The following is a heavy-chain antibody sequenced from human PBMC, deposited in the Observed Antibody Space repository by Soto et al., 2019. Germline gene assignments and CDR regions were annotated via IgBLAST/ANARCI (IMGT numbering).Heavy chain of an antibody. D-gene: IGHD6-6*01. CDR3: ARLSLSTSSSSYYYGMDV. J-gene: IGHJ6*02. Sequence: PGESLKISCKGSGYSFTSYWIGWVRQMPGKGLEWMGIIYPGDSDTRYSPSFQGQVTISADKSISTAYLQWGSLKASDTAMYYCARLSLSTSSSSYYYGMDVWGQGTTVTVSS. V-gene: IGHV5-51*01. CDR1: GYSFTSYW. CDR2: IYPGDSDT.